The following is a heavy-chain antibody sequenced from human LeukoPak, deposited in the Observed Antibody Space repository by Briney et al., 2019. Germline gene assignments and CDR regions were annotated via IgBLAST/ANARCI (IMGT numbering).Heavy chain of an antibody. CDR1: GYTSTVDY. V-gene: IGHV1-2*02. J-gene: IGHJ4*02. CDR2: INPNSGGT. D-gene: IGHD4-23*01. CDR3: ARVQGHGGNSWDY. Sequence: ASVKVSCKVPGYTSTVDYMRCVRQAPGQGLEWLGWINPNSGGTNYAQNFQGRVTMTRDTSISTAYMKLSRLRSDDTAVYYCARVQGHGGNSWDYWGQGTLVTVSS.